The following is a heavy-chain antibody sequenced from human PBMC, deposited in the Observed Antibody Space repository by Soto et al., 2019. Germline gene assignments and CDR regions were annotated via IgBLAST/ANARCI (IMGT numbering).Heavy chain of an antibody. CDR2: INRGGVT. J-gene: IGHJ6*02. CDR1: GESLSGSY. D-gene: IGHD3-16*01. CDR3: ARGSLLRLLQTFDYGLDV. V-gene: IGHV4-34*01. Sequence: QVQVHQWGATLVKPSETLSLTCVVSGESLSGSYWAWIRQAPGKGLEYIGDINRGGVTNYNPSLKSRLTISLDKSKNRFFLSLTSVTAADTAVYYCARGSLLRLLQTFDYGLDVWGQGTTVTVSS.